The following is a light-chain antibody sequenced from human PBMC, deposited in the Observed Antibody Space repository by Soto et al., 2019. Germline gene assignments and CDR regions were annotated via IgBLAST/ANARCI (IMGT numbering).Light chain of an antibody. V-gene: IGKV1-5*01. CDR3: QQYESYSPWT. CDR2: DAY. CDR1: QSLNRR. Sequence: DIQMTQSPSTLSASVGDRVTITCRASQSLNRRLAWYQQMPGKAPKLLISDAYSLERGVPSRFSGSGSGTEFTLTISSLQPDDFATYYCQQYESYSPWTFGQGTKVEIK. J-gene: IGKJ1*01.